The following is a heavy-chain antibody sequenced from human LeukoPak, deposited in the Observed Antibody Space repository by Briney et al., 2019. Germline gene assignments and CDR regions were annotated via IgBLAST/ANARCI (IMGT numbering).Heavy chain of an antibody. CDR1: GFTFSSYA. Sequence: GGSLRLSCAASGFTFSSYAMSWVRQAPGKGLEWVSAISGSGGSTYYADSMKGRFTISRDNSKNTLYLQMNSLRAEDTAVYYCAKPTVIYDYSNYGYWGQGTLVTVSS. V-gene: IGHV3-23*01. D-gene: IGHD4-11*01. J-gene: IGHJ4*02. CDR3: AKPTVIYDYSNYGY. CDR2: ISGSGGST.